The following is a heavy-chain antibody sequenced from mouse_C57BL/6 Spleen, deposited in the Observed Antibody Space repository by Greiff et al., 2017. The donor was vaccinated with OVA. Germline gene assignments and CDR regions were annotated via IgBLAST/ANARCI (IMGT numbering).Heavy chain of an antibody. CDR1: GFTLSDYG. CDR2: ISSGSSTI. Sequence: EVMLVESGGGLVKPGGSLKLSCAASGFTLSDYGMHWVRQAPEKGLEWVAYISSGSSTIYYADTVKGRFTISRDNAKNTLFLQMTSLRSEDTAMYYCARPGYDYAMDYWGQGTSVTVSS. D-gene: IGHD2-2*01. J-gene: IGHJ4*01. CDR3: ARPGYDYAMDY. V-gene: IGHV5-17*01.